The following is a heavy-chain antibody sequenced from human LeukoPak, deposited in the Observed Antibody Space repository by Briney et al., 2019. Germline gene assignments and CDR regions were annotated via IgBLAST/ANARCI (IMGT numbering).Heavy chain of an antibody. CDR1: GGSIGSYY. V-gene: IGHV4-59*08. CDR3: ARLGSYDAFDI. Sequence: SETLSLTCTVSGGSIGSYYWSWIRQPPGKGLEWIGYIYYSGSTNYNPSLKSRVTISVDTSKNQFSLKLSSVTAADTAVYCCARLGSYDAFDIWGQGTMVTVSS. J-gene: IGHJ3*02. CDR2: IYYSGST. D-gene: IGHD1-26*01.